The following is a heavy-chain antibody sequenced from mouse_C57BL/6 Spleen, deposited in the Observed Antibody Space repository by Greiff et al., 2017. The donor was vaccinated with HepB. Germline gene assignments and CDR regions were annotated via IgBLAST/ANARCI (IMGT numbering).Heavy chain of an antibody. CDR1: GFTFSSYG. V-gene: IGHV5-6*01. CDR2: ISSGGSYT. Sequence: EVQGVESGGDLVKPGGSLKLSCAASGFTFSSYGMSWVRQTPDKRLEWVATISSGGSYTYYPDSVKGRFTISRDNAKNTLYLQMSSLKSEDTAMYYCARQGVATDFDYWGQGTTLTVSS. J-gene: IGHJ2*01. CDR3: ARQGVATDFDY. D-gene: IGHD1-1*01.